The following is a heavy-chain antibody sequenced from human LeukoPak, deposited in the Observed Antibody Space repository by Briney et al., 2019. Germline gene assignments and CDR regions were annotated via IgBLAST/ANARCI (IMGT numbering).Heavy chain of an antibody. CDR2: IKTKSQGGTT. D-gene: IGHD1-14*01. Sequence: RGGSRRLSCAVSGFTSSKVWMNWDRQAHGKGLGWDARIKTKSQGGTTDYAAPVKGRFAISRDDSENRVYLQMNSLKSEDTAVYYCAVGLGKPDTDYWGQGTLVTVSS. V-gene: IGHV3-15*05. J-gene: IGHJ4*02. CDR3: AVGLGKPDTDY. CDR1: GFTSSKVW.